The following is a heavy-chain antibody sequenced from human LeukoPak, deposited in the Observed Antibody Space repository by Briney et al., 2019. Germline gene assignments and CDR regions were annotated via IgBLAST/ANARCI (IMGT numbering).Heavy chain of an antibody. V-gene: IGHV3-23*01. D-gene: IGHD2-2*01. CDR2: ISGSGGST. J-gene: IGHJ4*02. Sequence: GGSLRLSCAASGFTFSNYAINWVRQAPGKGLEWVSGISGSGGSTFYADSVKGRFTISRDNSKTTLYLQMNSLRAEDTAVYYCAKDRADCSNISCYAFFDYWGQGTLVSVSP. CDR3: AKDRADCSNISCYAFFDY. CDR1: GFTFSNYA.